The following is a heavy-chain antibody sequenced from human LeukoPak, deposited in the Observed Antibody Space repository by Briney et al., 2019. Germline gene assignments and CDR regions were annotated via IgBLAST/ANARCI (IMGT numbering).Heavy chain of an antibody. V-gene: IGHV3-21*04. Sequence: GGSLRLSCAASKFTFSDYSMSWVRQAPGKGLEWVSSISSIRNYIYYADSVKGRFTVSRDNAKNSLYLQMNSLRAEDTAIYYCAKAALRYQLLSSLDYWGQGTLVTVSS. CDR2: ISSIRNYI. D-gene: IGHD2-2*01. J-gene: IGHJ4*02. CDR1: KFTFSDYS. CDR3: AKAALRYQLLSSLDY.